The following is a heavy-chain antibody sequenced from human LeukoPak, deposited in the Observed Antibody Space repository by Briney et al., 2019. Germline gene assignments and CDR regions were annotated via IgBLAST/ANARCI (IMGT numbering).Heavy chain of an antibody. V-gene: IGHV3-30*18. D-gene: IGHD4/OR15-4a*01. Sequence: GGSLRVSCADSGFTFSSYGVHWVRQAPGKGLEWVAVISYDGSNKYYADSVKGRFTISRDNSKNTLYLQMNSLRAEDTAVYYCAKLRSWGQATLVTVSS. CDR3: AKLRS. CDR2: ISYDGSNK. J-gene: IGHJ4*02. CDR1: GFTFSSYG.